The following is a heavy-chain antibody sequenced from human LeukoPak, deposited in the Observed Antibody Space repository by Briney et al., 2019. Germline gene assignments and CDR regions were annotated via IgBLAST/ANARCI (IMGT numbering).Heavy chain of an antibody. CDR1: GFTFSSYA. CDR2: ISGSGGST. J-gene: IGHJ3*02. CDR3: AKDRQGHDAFDI. Sequence: GGFLRLSCAASGFTFSSYAMSWVRQAPGKGLEWVSAISGSGGSTYYADSVKGRFTISRDNSKSTLYLQMNSLRAEDTAVYYCAKDRQGHDAFDIWGQGTMVTVSS. V-gene: IGHV3-23*01.